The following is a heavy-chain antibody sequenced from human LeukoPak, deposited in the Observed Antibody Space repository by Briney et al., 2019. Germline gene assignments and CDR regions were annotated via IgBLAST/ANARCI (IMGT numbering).Heavy chain of an antibody. CDR2: ISGSGGST. D-gene: IGHD2-2*01. V-gene: IGHV3-23*01. CDR3: XXXXXXVVPAAKWGFDP. CDR1: GFTFSSYA. J-gene: IGHJ5*02. Sequence: GGSLRLSCAASGFTFSSYAMSWVRQAPGKGLEWVSAISGSGGSTYYADSVKGRFTISRDNSKNTLYLQMNSLRAEDTAVYYXXXXXXXVVPAAKWGFDPWGQGTLVTVSS.